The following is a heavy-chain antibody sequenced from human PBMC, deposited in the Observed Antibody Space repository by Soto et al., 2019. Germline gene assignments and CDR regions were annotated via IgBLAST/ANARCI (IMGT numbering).Heavy chain of an antibody. V-gene: IGHV4-61*08. J-gene: IGHJ6*02. CDR3: AIVFSSVSMDA. D-gene: IGHD6-19*01. CDR1: GDSFSSGGYY. Sequence: KTXATLSLSCTVSGDSFSSGGYYWSWIRQPPGKGLEWIGYIYSSGSANYNPSLKSRVTISRDTSKNQISLKVASVTAADTAGYYCAIVFSSVSMDAWGQGTTVTVSS. CDR2: IYSSGSA.